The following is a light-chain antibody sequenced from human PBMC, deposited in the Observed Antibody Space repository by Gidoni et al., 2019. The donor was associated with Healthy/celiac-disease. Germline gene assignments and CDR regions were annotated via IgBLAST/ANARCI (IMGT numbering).Light chain of an antibody. CDR2: DAS. Sequence: DIQMTQSPSPLSASVGDRVTITCRASESISSWLAWYQQKPGKAPKLLIYDASSLERGVPSRFSGGGSGTDFTLTIGSLQPDDFATYYCQRYNSYLCTFGQGTKLEIK. J-gene: IGKJ2*02. V-gene: IGKV1-5*01. CDR1: ESISSW. CDR3: QRYNSYLCT.